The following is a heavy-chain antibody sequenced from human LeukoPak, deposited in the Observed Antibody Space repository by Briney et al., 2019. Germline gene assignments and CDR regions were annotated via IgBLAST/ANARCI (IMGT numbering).Heavy chain of an antibody. D-gene: IGHD3-22*01. CDR3: ARVVADSSGGETLDY. CDR2: IYYSGST. J-gene: IGHJ4*02. Sequence: PSETLSLTCTVSGGSISSSSYYWGWIRQPPGKGLEWIGSIYYSGSTYYNPSLKSRVTISVDTSKNQFSLKLSSVTAADTAVYYCARVVADSSGGETLDYWGQGTLVTVSS. CDR1: GGSISSSSYY. V-gene: IGHV4-39*07.